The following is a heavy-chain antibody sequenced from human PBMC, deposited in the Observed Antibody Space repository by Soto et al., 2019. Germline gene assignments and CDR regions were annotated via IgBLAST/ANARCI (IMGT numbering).Heavy chain of an antibody. CDR2: ISGSGGST. D-gene: IGHD3-3*01. J-gene: IGHJ4*02. V-gene: IGHV3-23*01. CDR1: GFTFSSYA. CDR3: AKGGAGRITIFGVPQKYYFDY. Sequence: EVQLLESGGGLVQPGGSLRLSCAASGFTFSSYAMSWVRQAPGKGLEWVSAISGSGGSTYYADSVKGRFTISRDNSKNTLYLLMNSLRAEDTAVYYCAKGGAGRITIFGVPQKYYFDYWGQGTLVTVSS.